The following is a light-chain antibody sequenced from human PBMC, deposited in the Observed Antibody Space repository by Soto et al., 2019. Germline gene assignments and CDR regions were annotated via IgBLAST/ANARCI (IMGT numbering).Light chain of an antibody. CDR3: QSYDSSLSGVV. V-gene: IGLV1-40*01. CDR1: SSNIGAGYG. Sequence: QSVLTQPPSVSGAPGQRVTISCTGSSSNIGAGYGVHWYQHLPGTAPKLLIYGNSNRPSGVPDRFSGSKSGTSASLAITGPRAEDEAGYYCQSYDSSLSGVVFGGGTKVTVL. J-gene: IGLJ2*01. CDR2: GNS.